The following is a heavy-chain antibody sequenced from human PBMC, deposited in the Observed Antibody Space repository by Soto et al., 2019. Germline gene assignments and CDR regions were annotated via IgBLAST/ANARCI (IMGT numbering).Heavy chain of an antibody. CDR1: GYSLTSYD. CDR3: AMEQWLVQGAFDI. J-gene: IGHJ3*02. Sequence: GTSVEVTCKACGYSLTSYDISWVRQAPGQGLEWMGWMNPNSGNTGYAQKFQGRVTMTRNTSISTAYMELSSLRSEDTAVYYCAMEQWLVQGAFDIWGQGTTVTVSS. V-gene: IGHV1-8*01. CDR2: MNPNSGNT. D-gene: IGHD6-19*01.